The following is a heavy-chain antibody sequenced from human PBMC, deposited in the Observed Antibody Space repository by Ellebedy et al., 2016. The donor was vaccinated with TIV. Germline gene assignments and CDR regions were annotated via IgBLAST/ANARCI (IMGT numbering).Heavy chain of an antibody. CDR2: IASGGST. CDR3: ARGPALLR. CDR1: GVSISDNY. V-gene: IGHV3-53*01. Sequence: GESLRISCAASGVSISDNYMNWVRQAPGQGLEWVSVIASGGSTYYADYVKGRFTISRDNSKNTLYLQMNSLRADDTAVYFCARGPALLRWGRGTLVTVSS. J-gene: IGHJ4*02.